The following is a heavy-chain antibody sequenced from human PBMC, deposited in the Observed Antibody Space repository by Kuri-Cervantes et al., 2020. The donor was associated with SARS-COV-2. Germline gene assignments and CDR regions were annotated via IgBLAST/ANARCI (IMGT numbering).Heavy chain of an antibody. CDR3: ARDLIFVAYNRGTGAFDI. J-gene: IGHJ3*02. CDR2: ISSDGKNK. Sequence: GESLKISCVASGFNFSTSDMHWVRQAPGKGLEWVTFISSDGKNKKCMASGRGRFTISRDNSQNTLHLQMKSLRAEDTALYYCARDLIFVAYNRGTGAFDIWGQGTMVTVSS. V-gene: IGHV3-30*03. D-gene: IGHD3-10*01. CDR1: GFNFSTSD.